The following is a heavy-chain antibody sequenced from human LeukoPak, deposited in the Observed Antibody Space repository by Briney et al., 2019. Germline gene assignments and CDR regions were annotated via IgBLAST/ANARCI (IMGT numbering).Heavy chain of an antibody. J-gene: IGHJ4*02. Sequence: SVKVSCKASGFTFTSSAMQWVRQARGQRLEWIGWIVVGSGNTNYAQKFQERVTITRDMSTSTAYMELSSLRSEDTAVYYCAAEEYCTTDVCYSHWGQGTLVTVSS. CDR3: AAEEYCTTDVCYSH. CDR2: IVVGSGNT. CDR1: GFTFTSSA. V-gene: IGHV1-58*02. D-gene: IGHD2-8*01.